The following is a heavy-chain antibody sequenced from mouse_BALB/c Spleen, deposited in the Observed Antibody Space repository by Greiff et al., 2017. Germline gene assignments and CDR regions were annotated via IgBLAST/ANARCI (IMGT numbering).Heavy chain of an antibody. Sequence: EVKLLESGGGLVQPGGSLKLSCAASGFDFSRYWMSWVRQAPGKGLEWIGEINPDSSTINYTPSLKDKFIISRDNAKNTLYLQMSKVRSEDTALYYCARLYYYGSTPDVWGAGTTVTVSS. CDR2: INPDSSTI. CDR1: GFDFSRYW. D-gene: IGHD1-1*01. CDR3: ARLYYYGSTPDV. J-gene: IGHJ1*01. V-gene: IGHV4-1*02.